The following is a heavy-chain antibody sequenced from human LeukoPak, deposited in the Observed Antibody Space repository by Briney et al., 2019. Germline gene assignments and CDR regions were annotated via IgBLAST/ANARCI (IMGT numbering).Heavy chain of an antibody. CDR2: INPNSGGT. J-gene: IGHJ4*02. CDR1: GYTFTGYY. Sequence: GASVKVSCKASGYTFTGYYMHWVRQAPGQGLKWMGRINPNSGGTNYAQKFQGRVTMTRDTSISTAYMELSRLRSDDTAVYYCARATVTMVRGVPSLDYWGQGTLVTVSS. CDR3: ARATVTMVRGVPSLDY. D-gene: IGHD3-10*01. V-gene: IGHV1-2*06.